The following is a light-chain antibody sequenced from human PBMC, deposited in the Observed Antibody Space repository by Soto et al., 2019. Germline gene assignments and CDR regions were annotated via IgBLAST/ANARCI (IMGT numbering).Light chain of an antibody. CDR3: QQYNSYSIT. CDR2: KAS. V-gene: IGKV1-5*03. Sequence: DIQMTQSPSTLSASVGDRVTITCRASQSISSWLAWYQQKPGKAPKLVLHKASSLESGVPSRFSGSGSGTEFTLTISSLQPDDFATYYCQQYNSYSITFGQGTQLEIK. CDR1: QSISSW. J-gene: IGKJ5*01.